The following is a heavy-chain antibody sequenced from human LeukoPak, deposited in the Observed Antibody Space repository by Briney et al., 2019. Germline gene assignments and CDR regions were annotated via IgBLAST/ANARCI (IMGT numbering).Heavy chain of an antibody. CDR3: AVRNLPYCSGGSCYTYYFDY. CDR1: GGTFSSYA. J-gene: IGHJ4*02. V-gene: IGHV1-69*04. Sequence: SAKVSCKASGGTFSSYAISWVRQAPGQGLVWMGRIIPILGIANYAQKFQGRVTITADKSTSTAYMELSSLRSEDTAVYYCAVRNLPYCSGGSCYTYYFDYWGQGTLVTVSS. CDR2: IIPILGIA. D-gene: IGHD2-15*01.